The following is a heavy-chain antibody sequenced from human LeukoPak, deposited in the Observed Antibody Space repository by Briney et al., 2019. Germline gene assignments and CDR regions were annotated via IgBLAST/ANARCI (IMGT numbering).Heavy chain of an antibody. CDR2: IQQDGSEK. CDR1: GFTLSNYW. CDR3: ARGGRAYGD. V-gene: IGHV3-7*04. D-gene: IGHD3-16*01. J-gene: IGHJ4*02. Sequence: EGSLRLSSAASGFTLSNYWMSWVRQAPRKGLEWVANIQQDGSEKYYVDSVKGRFTISRDNAKNSLYLQMNSLRADDTAVYYCARGGRAYGDWGQGTLVTVSS.